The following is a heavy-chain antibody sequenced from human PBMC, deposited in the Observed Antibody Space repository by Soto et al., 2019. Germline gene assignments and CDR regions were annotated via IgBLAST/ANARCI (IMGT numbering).Heavy chain of an antibody. CDR1: GYSFTSYW. D-gene: IGHD3-22*01. Sequence: VASLKLSCKGAGYSFTSYWFVLVHQMPRKGLALMGIIYPGDSDTRYSPSFQGQVTISADKSISTAYLQWSSLKASDTAMYYCARQAYYYDSSGYYGLDDAFDIWGQGTTVTVS. CDR3: ARQAYYYDSSGYYGLDDAFDI. CDR2: IYPGDSDT. J-gene: IGHJ3*02. V-gene: IGHV5-51*07.